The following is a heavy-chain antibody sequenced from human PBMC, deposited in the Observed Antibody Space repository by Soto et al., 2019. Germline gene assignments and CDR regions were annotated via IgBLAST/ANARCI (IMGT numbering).Heavy chain of an antibody. J-gene: IGHJ3*02. Sequence: QVQLVQSGAEVKKPGASVKVSCKASGYTFTSYGISWVRQAPGQGLEWMGWISAYNGNTNYAQKLQGRVTMTTDTSTSTAYMELRSLRSDDTAVYYCARPRYFDWLPQPYAFDIWGQGTMVTVSS. D-gene: IGHD3-9*01. CDR3: ARPRYFDWLPQPYAFDI. CDR1: GYTFTSYG. V-gene: IGHV1-18*01. CDR2: ISAYNGNT.